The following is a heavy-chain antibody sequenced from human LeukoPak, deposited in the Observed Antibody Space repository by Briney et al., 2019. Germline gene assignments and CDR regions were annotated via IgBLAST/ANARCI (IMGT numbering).Heavy chain of an antibody. Sequence: SGPTLVNPTQTLTLTCTFSGFSLSASGMRVSWIRQPPGKALEWLARIDWDDDKFYNTSLKTRLTISKDTSKNQVVLTITNMDPVDTATYYCARAMVRGVLDYWGQGTLVTVSS. D-gene: IGHD3-10*01. V-gene: IGHV2-70*04. CDR2: IDWDDDK. J-gene: IGHJ4*02. CDR3: ARAMVRGVLDY. CDR1: GFSLSASGMR.